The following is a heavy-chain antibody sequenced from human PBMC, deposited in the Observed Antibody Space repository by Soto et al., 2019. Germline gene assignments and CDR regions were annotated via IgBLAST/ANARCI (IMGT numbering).Heavy chain of an antibody. J-gene: IGHJ6*02. D-gene: IGHD2-15*01. CDR1: GFTFSSYS. CDR2: ISSSSTGM. V-gene: IGHV3-48*02. Sequence: GGSLRLSCAASGFTFSSYSMKWVRQAPGKGLEWVSHISSSSTGMYYADSVKGRFIVSRDNAKNSLYLQMNNLRDEDTAVYYCTRAGRGAVVVGDLGYFYYSMDVWGQGTTVTVSS. CDR3: TRAGRGAVVVGDLGYFYYSMDV.